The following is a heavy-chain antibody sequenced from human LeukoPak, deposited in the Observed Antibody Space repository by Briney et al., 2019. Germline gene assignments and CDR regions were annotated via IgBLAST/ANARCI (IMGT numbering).Heavy chain of an antibody. CDR1: GGSISSGDYY. V-gene: IGHV4-30-4*01. Sequence: PSQTLSLTCTVSGGSISSGDYYWSWIRQPPGKGLEWIGYICYSGSTYYNPSLKSRVTISVDTSKNQFSLKLSSVTAADTAVYYCAKVPVDCSGGSCYGFDYWGQGTLVTVSS. D-gene: IGHD2-15*01. CDR3: AKVPVDCSGGSCYGFDY. J-gene: IGHJ4*02. CDR2: ICYSGST.